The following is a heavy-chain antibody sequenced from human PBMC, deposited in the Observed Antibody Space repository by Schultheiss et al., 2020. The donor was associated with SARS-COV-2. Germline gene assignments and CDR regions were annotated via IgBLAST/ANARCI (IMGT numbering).Heavy chain of an antibody. CDR2: IRSKAYGGTT. V-gene: IGHV3-49*04. J-gene: IGHJ6*02. CDR1: GFTFGDYA. Sequence: GESLKISCAASGFTFGDYAMSWVRQAPGKGLEWVGFIRSKAYGGTTEYAASVKGRFTISRDDSKSIAYLQMNSLKTEDTAVYYCTREYGGSYYYYYGMDVWGRGTTVTVSS. CDR3: TREYGGSYYYYYGMDV. D-gene: IGHD1-26*01.